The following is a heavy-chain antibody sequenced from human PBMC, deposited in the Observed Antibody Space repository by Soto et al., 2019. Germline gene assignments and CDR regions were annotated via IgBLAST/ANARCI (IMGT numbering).Heavy chain of an antibody. CDR1: GFTFSSYW. V-gene: IGHV3-74*01. J-gene: IGHJ4*02. Sequence: EVPLVESGGGLVQPGESLRLSCAASGFTFSSYWMHWIRQAPGKGLVGVARVSSDGSSTVYANSVTGRLTISRDNAKNTLYLQMNSLGDEDTAVYYCARGLPNFSSFDSWGQGTLVTVSS. CDR3: ARGLPNFSSFDS. CDR2: VSSDGSST. D-gene: IGHD5-12*01.